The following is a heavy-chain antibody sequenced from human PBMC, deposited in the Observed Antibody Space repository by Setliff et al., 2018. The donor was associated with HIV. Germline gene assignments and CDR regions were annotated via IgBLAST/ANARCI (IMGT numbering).Heavy chain of an antibody. Sequence: GGSLRLSCVGSGFTFNNYGMHWVRQAPGKGLEWVAVIWYDGSRIEYADSVKGRFTISRDNSKNPLELEMNSLRAEDTAVYYCAKTLYSAGGGEVFDYWGPGTQVTVSS. D-gene: IGHD3-16*01. CDR1: GFTFNNYG. V-gene: IGHV3-33*06. J-gene: IGHJ4*02. CDR2: IWYDGSRI. CDR3: AKTLYSAGGGEVFDY.